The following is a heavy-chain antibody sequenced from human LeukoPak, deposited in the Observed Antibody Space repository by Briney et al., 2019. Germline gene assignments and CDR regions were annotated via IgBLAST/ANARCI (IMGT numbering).Heavy chain of an antibody. Sequence: SETLSLTCTVSGGSISSSSYYWGWICQPPGKGLEWIGSIYYSGSTYYNPSLKSRVTISVDTSKNQFSLKLSSVTAADTAVYYCARVGRWLQLLIDYWGQGTLVTVSS. V-gene: IGHV4-39*01. CDR3: ARVGRWLQLLIDY. D-gene: IGHD1-1*01. CDR2: IYYSGST. CDR1: GGSISSSSYY. J-gene: IGHJ4*02.